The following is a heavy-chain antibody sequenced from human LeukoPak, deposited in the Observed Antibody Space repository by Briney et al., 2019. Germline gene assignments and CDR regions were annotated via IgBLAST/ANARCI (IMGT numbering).Heavy chain of an antibody. Sequence: ASVKVSCKASGYTFTGYYMHWVRQAPGQGLEWMGWINPNSGGINYAQKFQGRVTMTRDTSISTAYMELSRLRSDDTAVYYCARVPTPAAAGTFDYWGQGTLVTVSS. V-gene: IGHV1-2*02. CDR1: GYTFTGYY. CDR3: ARVPTPAAAGTFDY. J-gene: IGHJ4*02. CDR2: INPNSGGI. D-gene: IGHD6-13*01.